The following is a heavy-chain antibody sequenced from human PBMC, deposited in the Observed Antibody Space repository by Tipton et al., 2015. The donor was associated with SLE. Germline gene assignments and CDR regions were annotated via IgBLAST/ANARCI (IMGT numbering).Heavy chain of an antibody. J-gene: IGHJ3*02. D-gene: IGHD1-26*01. V-gene: IGHV1-18*01. CDR3: ARGPQWEPPTFDI. CDR1: GGTFGFFA. CDR2: ISAYNGVT. Sequence: QLVQSGAEVKKPGSSVKVSCKASGGTFGFFAISWVRQAPGQGLEWMGWISAYNGVTNYAEKLQDRVTMTTDTSTNTVYMELRSLRSDDTAVYFCARGPQWEPPTFDIWGQGTMVTVSS.